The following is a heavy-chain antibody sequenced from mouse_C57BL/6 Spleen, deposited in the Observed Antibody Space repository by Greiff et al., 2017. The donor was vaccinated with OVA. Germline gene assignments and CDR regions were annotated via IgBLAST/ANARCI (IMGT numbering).Heavy chain of an antibody. CDR2: IYPGDGDT. CDR1: GYAFSSSW. D-gene: IGHD2-2*01. Sequence: VQLQQPGPELVKPGASVKISCKASGYAFSSSWMNWVKQRPGKGLEWIGRIYPGDGDTNYNGKFKGKATLTADKSSSTAYMQLSSLTSEDSAVYFCAVGVYYGYDAWFAYWGQGTLVTVSA. V-gene: IGHV1-82*01. CDR3: AVGVYYGYDAWFAY. J-gene: IGHJ3*01.